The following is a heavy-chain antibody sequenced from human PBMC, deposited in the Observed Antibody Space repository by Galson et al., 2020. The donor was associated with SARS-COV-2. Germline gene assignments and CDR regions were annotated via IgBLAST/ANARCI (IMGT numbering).Heavy chain of an antibody. CDR3: AREGEWLDISKNVDY. Sequence: GGSLRLSCAASGFTFSSYAMHWVRQAPGKGLEWVAFISYDGSNKYYADSVKGRFTISRDNSKNTLYLQMNSLRAEDTAVYYCAREGEWLDISKNVDYWGQGTLVTVSS. CDR1: GFTFSSYA. CDR2: ISYDGSNK. V-gene: IGHV3-30*04. J-gene: IGHJ4*02. D-gene: IGHD6-19*01.